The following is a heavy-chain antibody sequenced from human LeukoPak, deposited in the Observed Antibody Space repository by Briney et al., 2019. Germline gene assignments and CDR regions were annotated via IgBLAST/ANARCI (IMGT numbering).Heavy chain of an antibody. J-gene: IGHJ4*02. CDR1: GFTFSSSW. V-gene: IGHV3-74*01. Sequence: GGSLSLSCAASGFTFSSSWMHWVCQAPGKGLVWVSRTNNDGSRTNYADSVKGRFTISRDNAKNTLYLQMNSLRAEDTAVYYCARGTGGRDDYWGQGTLVTVSS. D-gene: IGHD3-10*01. CDR3: ARGTGGRDDY. CDR2: TNNDGSRT.